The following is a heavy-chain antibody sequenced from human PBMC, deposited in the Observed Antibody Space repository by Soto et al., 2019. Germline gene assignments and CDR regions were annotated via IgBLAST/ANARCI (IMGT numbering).Heavy chain of an antibody. CDR2: INHSGST. D-gene: IGHD4-4*01. CDR1: GGSFSGYY. CDR3: ARDNDYSNYNWFDP. J-gene: IGHJ5*02. Sequence: PSETLSLTCAVYGGSFSGYYWSWIRQPPGKGLEWIGEINHSGSTNYNPSLKSRVTISVDTSKNQFSLKLSSVTAADTAVYYCARDNDYSNYNWFDPWGQGTLVTVSS. V-gene: IGHV4-34*01.